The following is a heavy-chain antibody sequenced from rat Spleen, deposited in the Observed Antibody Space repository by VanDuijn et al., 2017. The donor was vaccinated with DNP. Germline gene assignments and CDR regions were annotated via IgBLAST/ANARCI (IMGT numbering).Heavy chain of an antibody. D-gene: IGHD4-3*01. V-gene: IGHV5S13*01. CDR1: GFTFSVYG. J-gene: IGHJ2*01. CDR3: IRWNSGHFDY. Sequence: EVQLVESGGGLVQPGRSLKLSCAASGFTFSVYGLAWVRQTPTKGLEWVASITTGGGNTYYRDSVKGRFTISRDNAKSTLYLQMNSLRYEDMATYYCIRWNSGHFDYWGQGVMVTVSS. CDR2: ITTGGGNT.